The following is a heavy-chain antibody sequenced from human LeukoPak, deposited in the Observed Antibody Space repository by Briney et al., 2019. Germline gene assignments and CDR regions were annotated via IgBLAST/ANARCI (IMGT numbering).Heavy chain of an antibody. CDR2: IIPIFGTA. CDR3: ARGYYYDSSGYDAFDI. Sequence: SVKVSCKASGGTFSSYAISWVRQAPGQGLEWMGGIIPIFGTANYAQKFQGRVTITADESTSTAYMELSSLRSEDTAVYYCARGYYYDSSGYDAFDIRGQGTMVTVSS. J-gene: IGHJ3*02. CDR1: GGTFSSYA. D-gene: IGHD3-22*01. V-gene: IGHV1-69*01.